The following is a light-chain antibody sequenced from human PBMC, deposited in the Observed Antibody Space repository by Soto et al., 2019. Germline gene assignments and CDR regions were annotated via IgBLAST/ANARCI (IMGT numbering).Light chain of an antibody. J-gene: IGKJ5*01. CDR3: QQSSNWPPIS. CDR1: QSVSSY. Sequence: EIVLTQSPATLSLSPGERATLSCRASQSVSSYLAWYQQKPGQAPRLLIYDASNRATGIPARFSGSGSGTDFTLTIRSLEPEDFAVYYCQQSSNWPPISCGQGKRRAIK. V-gene: IGKV3-11*01. CDR2: DAS.